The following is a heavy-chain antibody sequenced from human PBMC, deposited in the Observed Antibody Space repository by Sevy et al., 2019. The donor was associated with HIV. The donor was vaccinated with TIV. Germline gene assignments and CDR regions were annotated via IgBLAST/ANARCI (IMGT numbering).Heavy chain of an antibody. Sequence: GRSLRLSCAASGFTFSSYWMSWVRQAPGKGLEWVANIKQDGSEKYYVDSVKGRFTISRDNAKNSLYLQMNSLRAEDTAVYYCARTRVVNLNYYYYGMDVWGQGTTVTVSS. J-gene: IGHJ6*02. D-gene: IGHD3-3*01. CDR1: GFTFSSYW. V-gene: IGHV3-7*03. CDR3: ARTRVVNLNYYYYGMDV. CDR2: IKQDGSEK.